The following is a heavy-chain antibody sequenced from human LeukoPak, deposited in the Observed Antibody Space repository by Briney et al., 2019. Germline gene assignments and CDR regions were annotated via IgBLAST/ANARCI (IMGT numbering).Heavy chain of an antibody. CDR1: GYTFTGYY. CDR2: INPNSGGT. Sequence: ASVKVSCKASGYTFTGYYMHWVRQAPGQGLEWMGRINPNSGGTNYAQKFQGRATMTRDTSISTAYMELSRLRADDTAVYYCARDRCSSTSCYRLGFDPWGQGTLVTVSS. CDR3: ARDRCSSTSCYRLGFDP. J-gene: IGHJ5*02. V-gene: IGHV1-2*06. D-gene: IGHD2-2*01.